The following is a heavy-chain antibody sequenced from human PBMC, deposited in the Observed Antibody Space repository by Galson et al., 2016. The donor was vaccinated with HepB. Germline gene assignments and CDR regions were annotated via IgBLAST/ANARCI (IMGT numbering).Heavy chain of an antibody. CDR3: ARGADSVYDLGDY. V-gene: IGHV1-46*01. CDR1: GYTFTNYY. Sequence: SVKVSCKASGYTFTNYYMHWVRQAPGQGLEWMGIINPSDGTTSYAQKFQGRVTMTRDTSTSTVYMELSSLRSADTAVYYCARGADSVYDLGDYWGQGTLVTVSS. D-gene: IGHD5/OR15-5a*01. CDR2: INPSDGTT. J-gene: IGHJ4*02.